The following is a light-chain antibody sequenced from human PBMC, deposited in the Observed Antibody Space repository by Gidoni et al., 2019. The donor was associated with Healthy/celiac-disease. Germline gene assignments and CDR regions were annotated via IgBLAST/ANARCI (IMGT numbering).Light chain of an antibody. J-gene: IGKJ5*01. V-gene: IGKV3-20*01. CDR1: QSVSSSY. CDR2: GAS. Sequence: DIVLAQSPGTLSLSPGERATLSCRASQSVSSSYLAWYQQKPGQAPRLLIYGASSRATGSPDRFSGSGSGTDVTITISRLEPEDFAVYYCQQYGSSPITFGQGTRLEIK. CDR3: QQYGSSPIT.